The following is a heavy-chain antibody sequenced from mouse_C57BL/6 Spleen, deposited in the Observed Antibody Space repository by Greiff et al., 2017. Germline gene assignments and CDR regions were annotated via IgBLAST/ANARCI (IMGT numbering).Heavy chain of an antibody. D-gene: IGHD1-1*01. V-gene: IGHV1-15*01. Sequence: QVQLQQSGAELVRPGASVTLSCKASGYTFTDYEMHWVKQTPVHGLEWIGAIDPETGGTAYNQKFKGKAILTADKSSSTAYMELRSLTSEDAAVYYYKRYYYGSPGFDYWGQGTTLTVSS. CDR2: IDPETGGT. CDR1: GYTFTDYE. CDR3: KRYYYGSPGFDY. J-gene: IGHJ2*01.